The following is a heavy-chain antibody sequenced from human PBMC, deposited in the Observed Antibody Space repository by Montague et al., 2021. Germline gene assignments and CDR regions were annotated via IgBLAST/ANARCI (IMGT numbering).Heavy chain of an antibody. CDR2: IYYSGST. D-gene: IGHD3-16*01. CDR3: ARGLGAGTQFDY. V-gene: IGHV4-59*12. Sequence: SETLSLTCTVTGGSISGFYWSWIRQPPEKGLEWIGYIYYSGSTNYNPSLKSRVTISADTSMNQFSLKLRSVTAADTAVYFCARGLGAGTQFDYWGQGTLVTVSP. J-gene: IGHJ4*02. CDR1: GGSISGFY.